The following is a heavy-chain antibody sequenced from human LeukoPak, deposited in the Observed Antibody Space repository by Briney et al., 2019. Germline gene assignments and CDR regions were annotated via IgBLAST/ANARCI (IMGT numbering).Heavy chain of an antibody. CDR1: GFNFTRYN. D-gene: IGHD2/OR15-2a*01. CDR2: ILSTDSA. V-gene: IGHV3-21*01. J-gene: IGHJ4*02. Sequence: GGSLRLSCVASGFNFTRYNVNWVRQAPGKGLEWLSSILSTDSAFYADSVKGRFTTSRDHAKNSMFLQMNSLRVDDTAVYYCASFRSEYRPAWGQGTLVTVSS. CDR3: ASFRSEYRPA.